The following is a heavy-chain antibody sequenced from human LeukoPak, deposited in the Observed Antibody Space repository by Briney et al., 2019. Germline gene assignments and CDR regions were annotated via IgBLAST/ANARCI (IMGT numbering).Heavy chain of an antibody. V-gene: IGHV1-18*01. Sequence: ASVTVSFQCSGYTFTNYRITWVRPPPGQGREWMGWISAYNGHTNYAQNLQGRVTMTTDTSTSTAYMELRSLTSDDTAVYYCARDGSGPGFDYWGQGTLVTVSS. CDR1: GYTFTNYR. CDR2: ISAYNGHT. D-gene: IGHD3-10*01. J-gene: IGHJ4*02. CDR3: ARDGSGPGFDY.